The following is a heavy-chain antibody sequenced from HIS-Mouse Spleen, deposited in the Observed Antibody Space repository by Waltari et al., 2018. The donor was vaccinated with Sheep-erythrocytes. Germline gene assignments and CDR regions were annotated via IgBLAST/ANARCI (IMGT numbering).Heavy chain of an antibody. CDR3: AQTGATTPHFDY. CDR1: GGTFSSYA. CDR2: NIPIRGIA. D-gene: IGHD1-26*01. J-gene: IGHJ4*02. V-gene: IGHV1-69*04. Sequence: QVQLVQSGAEVKKPGSSVKVSCKASGGTFSSYAISWVRQAPGQGLEWMGRNIPIRGIAKYAQKFQGRVTITADKSTSTAYMELSSLRSEDTAVYYCAQTGATTPHFDYWGQGTLVTVSS.